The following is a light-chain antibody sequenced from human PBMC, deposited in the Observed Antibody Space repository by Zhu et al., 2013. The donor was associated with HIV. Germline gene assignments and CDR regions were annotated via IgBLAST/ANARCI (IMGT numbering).Light chain of an antibody. CDR3: GTWDSSLTAGWV. J-gene: IGLJ3*02. Sequence: QSVLTQPPSVSAAPGQKVSISCSGISSNIGNNYVSWYQQLPGTAPKLLIYDNNKRPSGIPDRFSGSKSGTSATLGITGLQTGDEADYYCGTWDSSLTAGWVFGGGTKLTVL. V-gene: IGLV1-51*01. CDR2: DNN. CDR1: SSNIGNNY.